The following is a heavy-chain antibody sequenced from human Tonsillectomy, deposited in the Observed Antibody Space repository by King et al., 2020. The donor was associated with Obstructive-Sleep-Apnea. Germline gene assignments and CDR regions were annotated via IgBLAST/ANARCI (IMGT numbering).Heavy chain of an antibody. V-gene: IGHV3-9*01. D-gene: IGHD1-14*01. Sequence: VQLVESGGGLVQPGRSLRLSCAASGFIFDDYAMHWVRQAPGKGLEWVSGSNWNSRSIDYADSVKGRFTISRDNAKNSLYLQMNSLRAEDTALYYCAKEKTGLAYWGQGTLVTVSS. J-gene: IGHJ4*02. CDR1: GFIFDDYA. CDR2: SNWNSRSI. CDR3: AKEKTGLAY.